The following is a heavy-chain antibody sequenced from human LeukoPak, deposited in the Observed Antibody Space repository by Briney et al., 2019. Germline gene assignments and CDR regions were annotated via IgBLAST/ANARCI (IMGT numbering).Heavy chain of an antibody. D-gene: IGHD3-9*01. CDR2: IYTSGST. Sequence: SETLSLTCTVSGGSISSYYWSWIRQPAGKGLEWIGRIYTSGSTNYNPSLKSRVTISVDTSKNQFSLKLSSVTAADTAVYYCARGEYYDILTGLVFDYWGQGTLVTVSS. CDR1: GGSISSYY. V-gene: IGHV4-4*07. J-gene: IGHJ4*02. CDR3: ARGEYYDILTGLVFDY.